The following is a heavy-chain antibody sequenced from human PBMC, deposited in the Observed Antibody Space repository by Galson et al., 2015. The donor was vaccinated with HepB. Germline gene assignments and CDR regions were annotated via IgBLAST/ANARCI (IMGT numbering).Heavy chain of an antibody. V-gene: IGHV3-9*01. J-gene: IGHJ4*02. CDR2: ISWNSGSI. CDR1: GFTFDDYA. Sequence: SLRLSCAASGFTFDDYAMHWVRQAPGKGLEWVSGISWNSGSIGYADSVKGRFTISRDNAKNSLYLQMNSLRAEDTALYYCAKATVTTAFDYWGQGTLVTVSS. D-gene: IGHD4-17*01. CDR3: AKATVTTAFDY.